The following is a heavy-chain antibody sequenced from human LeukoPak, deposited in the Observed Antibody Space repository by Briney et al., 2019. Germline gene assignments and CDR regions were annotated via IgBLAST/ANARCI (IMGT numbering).Heavy chain of an antibody. D-gene: IGHD3-10*01. V-gene: IGHV3-7*01. Sequence: SCKASGYTFTSYGISWVRQAPGNGLEWVANIKQDGSEKYYVDSVKGRFTISRDNAKNSLYLQMDSLRAEDTAVYYCARDKEEMVRAPYAFGIWGQGTMVTVSS. CDR2: IKQDGSEK. CDR3: ARDKEEMVRAPYAFGI. CDR1: GYTFTSYG. J-gene: IGHJ3*02.